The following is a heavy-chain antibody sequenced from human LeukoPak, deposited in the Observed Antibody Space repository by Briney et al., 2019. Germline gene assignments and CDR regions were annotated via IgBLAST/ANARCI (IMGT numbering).Heavy chain of an antibody. V-gene: IGHV1-2*02. Sequence: GASVKVSCKASGCTFTGYYMHWVRQAPGQGLEWMGWINPNSGGTNYAQKFQGRVTMTRDTSISTAYMELSRLRSDDTAVYYCARSGIAVAGTVILFDYWGQGTLVTVSS. J-gene: IGHJ4*02. CDR3: ARSGIAVAGTVILFDY. D-gene: IGHD6-19*01. CDR1: GCTFTGYY. CDR2: INPNSGGT.